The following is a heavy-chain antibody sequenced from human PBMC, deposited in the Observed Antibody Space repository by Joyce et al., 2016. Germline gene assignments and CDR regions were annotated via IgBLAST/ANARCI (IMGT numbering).Heavy chain of an antibody. CDR3: ARDLGYFDY. J-gene: IGHJ4*02. V-gene: IGHV3-21*01. CDR1: GFTFSNYN. CDR2: INSDTTYK. Sequence: EVHLVESGGGLVKPGGSLRLSCAASGFTFSNYNMNWVRQAPGKWLKWVSSINSDTTYKYYADSVQGRFTISRDNAKNSLYLQMNSLRAEDTAVYYCARDLGYFDYWGQGTLVTVSS.